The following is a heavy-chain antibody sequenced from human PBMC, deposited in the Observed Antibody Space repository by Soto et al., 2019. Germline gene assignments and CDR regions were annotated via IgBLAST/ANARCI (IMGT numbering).Heavy chain of an antibody. Sequence: ASVKVSCKVSGYALTELSMHWLRQAPGKGLEWMGGFDPEDGETIYAQKFQGRVTMTEDTSTDTAYMELSSLRSEDTAVYNCATDGNGPHGGSYFDYGGQGTLVTVSS. D-gene: IGHD1-26*01. CDR2: FDPEDGET. J-gene: IGHJ4*02. CDR1: GYALTELS. CDR3: ATDGNGPHGGSYFDY. V-gene: IGHV1-24*01.